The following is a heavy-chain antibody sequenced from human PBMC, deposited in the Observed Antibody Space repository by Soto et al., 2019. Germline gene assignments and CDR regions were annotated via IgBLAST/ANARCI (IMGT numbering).Heavy chain of an antibody. Sequence: QVPLEQSGTEVKKPGASVNVSCKAFGYTFTSYGFSWVRQVPGQGLEWLGWISAFNGDTHYSQTMKGRLTVTTDTATTSVHMELTSLTPADTAVYYCTREAGWQRMVPYDWGQGTLVTVS. CDR1: GYTFTSYG. V-gene: IGHV1-18*01. CDR3: TREAGWQRMVPYD. CDR2: ISAFNGDT. D-gene: IGHD6-25*01. J-gene: IGHJ1*01.